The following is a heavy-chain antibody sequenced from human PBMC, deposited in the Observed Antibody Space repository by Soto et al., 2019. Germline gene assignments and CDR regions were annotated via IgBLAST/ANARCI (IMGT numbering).Heavy chain of an antibody. CDR1: GFTFDDYA. CDR2: ISWNSGSI. V-gene: IGHV3-9*01. CDR3: AKGPGDWYFDL. J-gene: IGHJ2*01. Sequence: DVQLVESGGGLVQPGRSLRLSCAASGFTFDDYAMHWVRQAPGKGLEWVSGISWNSGSIAYADSVKGRFTISRDNAKNSLYLQMNSLRAEDTALYYCAKGPGDWYFDLWGRGTLVTVSS.